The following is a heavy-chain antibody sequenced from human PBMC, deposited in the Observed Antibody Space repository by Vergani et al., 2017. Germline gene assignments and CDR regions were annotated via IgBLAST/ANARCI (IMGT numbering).Heavy chain of an antibody. D-gene: IGHD6-13*01. CDR1: GGSFSGYY. J-gene: IGHJ4*02. Sequence: QVQLQQWGAGLLKPSETLSLTCAVYGGSFSGYYWSWIRQPPGKGLEWIGEINHSGSTNYNPSLKSRVTISVDTSKNQFSLKLSSVTAADTAVYYCARGARIAAAGTVYGYGGQGTLVTVSS. V-gene: IGHV4-34*01. CDR2: INHSGST. CDR3: ARGARIAAAGTVYGY.